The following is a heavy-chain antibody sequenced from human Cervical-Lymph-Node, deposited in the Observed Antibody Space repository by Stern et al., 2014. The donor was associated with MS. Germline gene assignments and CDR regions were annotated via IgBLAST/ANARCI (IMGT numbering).Heavy chain of an antibody. J-gene: IGHJ4*02. CDR3: AAAAATVLAFDY. CDR2: ISPAGEST. D-gene: IGHD2-2*01. Sequence: MQLVESGAEVKKPGASVKASCRASGYTFTKYYIHWVRQAPGQGLEWVGVISPAGESTSYAQKYQGRITLTRDTSTGTVYMEVSSLTSDDTAVYYCAAAAATVLAFDYWGQGALVTVSS. V-gene: IGHV1-46*01. CDR1: GYTFTKYY.